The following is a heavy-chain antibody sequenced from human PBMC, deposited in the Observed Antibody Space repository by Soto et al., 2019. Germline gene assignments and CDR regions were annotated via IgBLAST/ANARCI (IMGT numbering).Heavy chain of an antibody. D-gene: IGHD4-17*01. Sequence: QVQLQESGPGLVKPSQTLSLTCTVSGGSISSGGYYWSWIRQHPGKGLEWIGYIYYSGSTYYNPSIKSRVTISVDTSKNQFSLKLSSVTAADTAVYYCASKPPSTVTTDPYFDLWGRGTLVTVSS. V-gene: IGHV4-31*03. CDR3: ASKPPSTVTTDPYFDL. J-gene: IGHJ2*01. CDR1: GGSISSGGYY. CDR2: IYYSGST.